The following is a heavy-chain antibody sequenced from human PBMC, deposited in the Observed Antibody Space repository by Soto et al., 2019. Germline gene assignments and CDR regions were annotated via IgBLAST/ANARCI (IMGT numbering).Heavy chain of an antibody. Sequence: SETLSLTCAVSGGSISSSNWWSWVRQPPGKGLEWIGEIYHSGSTNYNPSLKSRVTISVDKSKNQFSLKLSSVTAADAAVYYCARGTYYYDSSGYYPFDYWGQGTLVTVPQ. CDR2: IYHSGST. V-gene: IGHV4-4*02. CDR1: GGSISSSNW. CDR3: ARGTYYYDSSGYYPFDY. J-gene: IGHJ4*02. D-gene: IGHD3-22*01.